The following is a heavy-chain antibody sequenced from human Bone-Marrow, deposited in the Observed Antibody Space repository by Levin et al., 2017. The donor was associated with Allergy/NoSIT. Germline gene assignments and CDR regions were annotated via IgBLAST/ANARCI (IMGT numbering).Heavy chain of an antibody. D-gene: IGHD5-12*01. CDR3: ARDLWYSGYDLGLWFDY. V-gene: IGHV4-39*07. J-gene: IGHJ5*01. Sequence: SSETLSLTCTVSGGSISSSSYYWGWIRQPPGKGLEWIGSIYYSGSTYYNPSLKSRVTISVDTSKNQFSLKLSSVTAADTAVYYCARDLWYSGYDLGLWFDYWGQGTLVTVSS. CDR1: GGSISSSSYY. CDR2: IYYSGST.